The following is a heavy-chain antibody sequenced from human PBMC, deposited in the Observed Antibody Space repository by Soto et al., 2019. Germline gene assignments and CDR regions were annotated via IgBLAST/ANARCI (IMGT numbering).Heavy chain of an antibody. Sequence: QVQLVQSGPEVKKPGSSVKVSCEASGGTFSNFAVNWVRQAPGQGLEWVGGIIPLFNVAKYAQKFEGRVTSVEDDSTCTAYMVLSSLRSDDTAVHYCAASGRDALGYDYKDTEGLDIWGQGTMVTVSS. CDR3: AASGRDALGYDYKDTEGLDI. V-gene: IGHV1-69*19. CDR2: IIPLFNVA. J-gene: IGHJ3*02. CDR1: GGTFSNFA. D-gene: IGHD4-4*01.